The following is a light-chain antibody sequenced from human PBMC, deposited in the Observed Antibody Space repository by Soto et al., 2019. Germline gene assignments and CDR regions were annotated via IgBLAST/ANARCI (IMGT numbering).Light chain of an antibody. CDR2: DVS. J-gene: IGLJ2*01. V-gene: IGLV2-14*03. Sequence: QSVLTQPASVSGSPGQSITISCTGTNSDIGGYNYVSWYQQHPGKVPKLMIYDVSDRPSGVSNRFSGSKSGNTASLTISGLQAEDEADYSCSSYTSGSGLGVLFGGGTKLTVL. CDR3: SSYTSGSGLGVL. CDR1: NSDIGGYNY.